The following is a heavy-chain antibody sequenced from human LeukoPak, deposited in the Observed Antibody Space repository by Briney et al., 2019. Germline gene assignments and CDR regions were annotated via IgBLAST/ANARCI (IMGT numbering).Heavy chain of an antibody. J-gene: IGHJ5*02. D-gene: IGHD6-6*01. CDR2: INPNSGGT. Sequence: ASVKVSCKASGYTFTGYYMHWVRQAPGQGLEWMGWINPNSGGTNYAQKFQGRVTMTRDTSISTAYMELSRLRSDDTAVYYCARGGGYSSSSRRNWFDPWGQGTLVTVSS. V-gene: IGHV1-2*02. CDR1: GYTFTGYY. CDR3: ARGGGYSSSSRRNWFDP.